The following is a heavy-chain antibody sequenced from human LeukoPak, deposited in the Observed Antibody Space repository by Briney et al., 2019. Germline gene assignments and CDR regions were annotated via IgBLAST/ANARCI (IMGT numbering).Heavy chain of an antibody. CDR1: GYTLTELS. J-gene: IGHJ3*02. CDR3: ATDPNDYVWGSFDI. Sequence: GAPVKVSCKVSGYTLTELSMHWVRQAPGKGLEWMGGFDPEDGETIYAQKFQGRVTMTEDTSTDTAYMELSSLRSEDTAVYYCATDPNDYVWGSFDIWGQGTMVTVSS. V-gene: IGHV1-24*01. D-gene: IGHD3-16*01. CDR2: FDPEDGET.